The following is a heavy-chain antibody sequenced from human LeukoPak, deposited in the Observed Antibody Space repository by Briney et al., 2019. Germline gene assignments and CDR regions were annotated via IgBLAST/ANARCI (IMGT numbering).Heavy chain of an antibody. CDR2: ISASGGST. CDR3: AKDLGSSFEYVWGINRYSPSFDY. V-gene: IGHV3-23*01. J-gene: IGHJ4*02. CDR1: GFTFSSYW. D-gene: IGHD3-16*02. Sequence: GGSLRLSCAASGFTFSSYWMSWVRQAPGKGLEWVSTISASGGSTYHAYSVKCGFRISRDNSENTLSLEMSSLRAEDAAVYYCAKDLGSSFEYVWGINRYSPSFDYWGQGTLVTVSS.